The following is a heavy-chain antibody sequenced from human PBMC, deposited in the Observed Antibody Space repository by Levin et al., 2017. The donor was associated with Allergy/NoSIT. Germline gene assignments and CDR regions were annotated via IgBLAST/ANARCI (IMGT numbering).Heavy chain of an antibody. CDR3: ARDRGSSWYDY. D-gene: IGHD6-13*01. V-gene: IGHV4-61*01. CDR2: IYYSGST. Sequence: SETLSLTCTVSGGSVSSGSYYWSWIRQPPGKGLEWIGYIYYSGSTNYNPSLKSRVTISVDTSKNQFSLKLSSVTAADTAVYYCARDRGSSWYDYWGQGTLVTVSS. CDR1: GGSVSSGSYY. J-gene: IGHJ4*02.